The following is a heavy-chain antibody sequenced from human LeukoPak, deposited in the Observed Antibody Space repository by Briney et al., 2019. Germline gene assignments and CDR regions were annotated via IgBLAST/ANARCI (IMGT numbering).Heavy chain of an antibody. J-gene: IGHJ4*02. CDR2: TIPIFGTA. D-gene: IGHD2-2*01. V-gene: IGHV1-69*13. CDR1: GGTFSSYS. CDR3: ATAPLGYCTRTSCYAGIRQYFDY. Sequence: SVKVSCKASGGTFSSYSISWVRQAPGQGLEWMGGTIPIFGTANYAQRFHDRVTITADESTSTAFMELSSLRSEDTAMYYCATAPLGYCTRTSCYAGIRQYFDYWGQGTLVTVSS.